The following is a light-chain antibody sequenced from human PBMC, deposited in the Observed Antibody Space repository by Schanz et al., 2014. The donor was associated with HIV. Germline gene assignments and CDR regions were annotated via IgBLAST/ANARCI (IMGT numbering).Light chain of an antibody. CDR3: SSYTTSSTLV. Sequence: QSALTQPPSASGSPGQSVTISCTGTSSDVGGYNYVSWYQQHPGKAPKLMIYEVSKRPSGVPDRFSGSKSGSTASLTISGLQAEDEADYYCSSYTTSSTLVFGTGTKVTVL. V-gene: IGLV2-8*01. CDR1: SSDVGGYNY. J-gene: IGLJ1*01. CDR2: EVS.